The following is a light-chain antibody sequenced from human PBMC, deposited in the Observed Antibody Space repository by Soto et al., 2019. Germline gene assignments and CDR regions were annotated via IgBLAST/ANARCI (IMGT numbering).Light chain of an antibody. J-gene: IGKJ2*01. CDR1: QGISSY. Sequence: EIVLTQSPSSLSSSAGDRATLTCRASQGISSYLAWYQQKPGQAPRLLIYAASTLPTGIPARFSGSGSGTDFTLTISSLQPEDFATYYCQHRNRWPYTFGGGTKVEIK. CDR2: AAS. V-gene: IGKV3D-11*01. CDR3: QHRNRWPYT.